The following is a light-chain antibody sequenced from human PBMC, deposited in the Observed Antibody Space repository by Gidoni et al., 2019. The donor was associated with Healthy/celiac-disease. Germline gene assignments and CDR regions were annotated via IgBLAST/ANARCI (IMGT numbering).Light chain of an antibody. J-gene: IGLJ1*01. CDR2: DVS. CDR3: SSYTSSSTQV. CDR1: SSDVGGYNY. Sequence: QSALTQPASVSGSPGQSITISCTGTSSDVGGYNYVSWYQQHPVKAPKLMIYDVSNRPAGVSNRFSGSKSGNTASLTISVLQAEDEADYYGSSYTSSSTQVFGTGTKVTVL. V-gene: IGLV2-14*01.